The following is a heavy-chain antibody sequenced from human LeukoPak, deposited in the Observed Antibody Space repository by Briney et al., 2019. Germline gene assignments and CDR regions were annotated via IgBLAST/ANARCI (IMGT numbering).Heavy chain of an antibody. V-gene: IGHV4-30-4*01. J-gene: IGHJ4*02. D-gene: IGHD2-21*02. CDR1: GGSISSGDYY. CDR3: ARAILAYCGGDCFSGLYDY. CDR2: IYYSGST. Sequence: PSETLSLTCTVSGGSISSGDYYWSWIRQPPGKGLEWIGYIYYSGSTYYNPSLKSRVTISVDTSKNQFSLKLSSVTAADTAVYYCARAILAYCGGDCFSGLYDYWGQGTLVTVSS.